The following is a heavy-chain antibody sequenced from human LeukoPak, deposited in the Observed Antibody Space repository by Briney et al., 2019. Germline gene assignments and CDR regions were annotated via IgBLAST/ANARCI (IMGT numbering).Heavy chain of an antibody. CDR3: ASSPQNYCSSTSCSVDY. J-gene: IGHJ4*02. CDR2: IDPSDSYT. D-gene: IGHD2-2*01. CDR1: GYRFTSYW. Sequence: GESLRISCKGSGYRFTSYWISWVRQLPGKGLEWMGRIDPSDSYTNYSPSFQGHVTISADKSISTAYLQWSSLKASDTAMYYCASSPQNYCSSTSCSVDYWGQGTLVTVSS. V-gene: IGHV5-10-1*01.